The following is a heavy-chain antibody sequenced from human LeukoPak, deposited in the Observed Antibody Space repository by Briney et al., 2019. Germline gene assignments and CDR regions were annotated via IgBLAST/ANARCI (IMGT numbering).Heavy chain of an antibody. Sequence: GGSLRLSCAASGFTFSNYEMNWVRQAPGKGLEWVSYISDSGSTIYYADSVKGRFTISRDNAKDPLYLQMNSLRAEDTAVYYCARVRSGYSHENYFDYWGQGTLVTVSS. V-gene: IGHV3-48*03. D-gene: IGHD5-18*01. CDR3: ARVRSGYSHENYFDY. CDR1: GFTFSNYE. J-gene: IGHJ4*02. CDR2: ISDSGSTI.